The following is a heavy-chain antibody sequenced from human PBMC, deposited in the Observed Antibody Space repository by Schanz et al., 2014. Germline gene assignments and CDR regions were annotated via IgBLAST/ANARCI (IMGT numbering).Heavy chain of an antibody. V-gene: IGHV3-23*01. Sequence: EVQLLESGGGLVQPGGSLKLSCAASGLIFSNYVMSWVRQAPGKGLEWVSTIGTSGGTNYAESVKGRFTISRDNSKNTLLLQMNSLRVEDSAIYYCAKDISDTSGKDDYWGQGSLVTVSS. CDR2: IGTSGGT. CDR3: AKDISDTSGKDDY. D-gene: IGHD3-22*01. CDR1: GLIFSNYV. J-gene: IGHJ4*02.